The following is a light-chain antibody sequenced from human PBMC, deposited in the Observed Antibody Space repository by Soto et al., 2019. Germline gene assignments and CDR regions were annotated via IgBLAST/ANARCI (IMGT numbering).Light chain of an antibody. CDR2: GAS. V-gene: IGKV3-20*01. CDR3: QQYNSYSRT. CDR1: ETVTSSF. J-gene: IGKJ1*01. Sequence: VFTQSPGTLSLSPGERLTISCRASETVTSSFLAWYQQIFGQAPRPLMYGASSRATGIPDRFSRSVSGTDFTLTISRLEPDDFATYYCQQYNSYSRTFGQGTKVDI.